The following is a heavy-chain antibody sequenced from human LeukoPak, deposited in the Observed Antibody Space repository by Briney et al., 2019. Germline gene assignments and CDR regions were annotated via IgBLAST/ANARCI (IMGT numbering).Heavy chain of an antibody. D-gene: IGHD3/OR15-3a*01. J-gene: IGHJ4*02. CDR1: GVSINSHY. CDR2: GHYSGTT. Sequence: SETLSLTCTVSGVSINSHYWSWIRQSPGKGLEWIAYGHYSGTTNYNPSLKSRVTISVDTSRNQFSLKLTSVSAADTAMYYCARHGTGTGYPLDYWGLGTLVTVSS. V-gene: IGHV4-59*08. CDR3: ARHGTGTGYPLDY.